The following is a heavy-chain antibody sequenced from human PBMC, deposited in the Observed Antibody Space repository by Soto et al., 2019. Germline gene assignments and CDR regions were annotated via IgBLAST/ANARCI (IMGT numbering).Heavy chain of an antibody. J-gene: IGHJ6*02. CDR2: IYWDDDK. D-gene: IGHD2-15*01. V-gene: IGHV2-5*02. Sequence: QITLKESGPTLVKPTQTLTLTCTFSGFSLSTSGVGVAWIRQPPGKALEWLALIYWDDDKRYRPSLESRLTITKDTSTNLVVLTMTNVDSVDTATYSSAYLPGSGGSCYWFSFSGMDVWGQGTTVTVSS. CDR1: GFSLSTSGVG. CDR3: AYLPGSGGSCYWFSFSGMDV.